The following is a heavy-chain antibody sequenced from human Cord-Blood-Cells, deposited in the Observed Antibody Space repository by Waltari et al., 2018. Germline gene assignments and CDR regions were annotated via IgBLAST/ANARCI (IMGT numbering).Heavy chain of an antibody. CDR1: GYSSSRHD. Sequence: VQLVESRGALLHPGGSLSASSAPTGYSSSRHDLNCVSHAPGQGVEWVSVIYSGGSRYYASSVKCRFTISREDSKNTLYLQMNGLRAEDTAVYYCARGGGREMRDGYNDYWGQGTLVTVSS. CDR3: ARGGGREMRDGYNDY. J-gene: IGHJ4*02. CDR2: IYSGGSR. D-gene: IGHD5-12*01. V-gene: IGHV3-53*01.